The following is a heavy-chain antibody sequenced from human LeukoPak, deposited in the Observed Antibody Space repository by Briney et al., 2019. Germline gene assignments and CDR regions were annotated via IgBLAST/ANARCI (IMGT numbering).Heavy chain of an antibody. CDR2: ISGSGGST. CDR1: GFTFSSYA. Sequence: GSLRLSCAASGFTFSSYAMSWVRQAPGKGLEWVSAISGSGGSTYYADSVKGRFTISRDNSKNTLYLQMNSLRAEDTAVYYCAKGLGNYYDSSGYYDYFDYWGQGTLVTVSS. J-gene: IGHJ4*02. CDR3: AKGLGNYYDSSGYYDYFDY. D-gene: IGHD3-22*01. V-gene: IGHV3-23*01.